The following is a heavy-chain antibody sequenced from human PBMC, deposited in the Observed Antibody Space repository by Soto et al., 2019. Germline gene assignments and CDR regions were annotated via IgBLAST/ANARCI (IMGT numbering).Heavy chain of an antibody. CDR1: GGSISSYY. Sequence: SETLSLTCTVSGGSISSYYWSWIRQPPGKGLEWIGYIYYSGSTNYNPSLKSRVTISVDTSKNQFSLKLSSVTAADTAVYYCARDRYYDSSGYSFDYWGQGTLVTVS. V-gene: IGHV4-59*01. CDR3: ARDRYYDSSGYSFDY. CDR2: IYYSGST. D-gene: IGHD3-22*01. J-gene: IGHJ4*02.